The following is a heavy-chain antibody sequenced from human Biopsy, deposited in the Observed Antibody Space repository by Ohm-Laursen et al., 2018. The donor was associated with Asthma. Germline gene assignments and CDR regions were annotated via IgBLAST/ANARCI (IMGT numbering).Heavy chain of an antibody. D-gene: IGHD3-3*01. CDR2: ISGSGGNT. CDR3: ASQSSGPDFWSGYYYFDY. V-gene: IGHV3-23*01. Sequence: SLRLSCAASGFTFSSYAMSWVRQAPGKGLEWVSAISGSGGNTYYADSVKGRFTISRDNSKNTLYLQMNSLRAEDTAVYYCASQSSGPDFWSGYYYFDYWGQGTLVTVSS. J-gene: IGHJ4*02. CDR1: GFTFSSYA.